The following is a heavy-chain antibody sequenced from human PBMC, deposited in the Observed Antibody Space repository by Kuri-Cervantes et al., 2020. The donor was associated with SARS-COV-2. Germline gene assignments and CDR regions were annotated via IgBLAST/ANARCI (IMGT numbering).Heavy chain of an antibody. Sequence: SETLSLTCAVYGGSFSGYYWSWIRQPPGKGLEWIGVINHSGSTNYNPSLKSRVTISVDTSKNQFSLKLSSVTAADTAVYYCARGRRGYSYLAADVWGKGTTVTVSS. V-gene: IGHV4-34*01. CDR1: GGSFSGYY. D-gene: IGHD5-18*01. J-gene: IGHJ6*04. CDR3: ARGRRGYSYLAADV. CDR2: INHSGST.